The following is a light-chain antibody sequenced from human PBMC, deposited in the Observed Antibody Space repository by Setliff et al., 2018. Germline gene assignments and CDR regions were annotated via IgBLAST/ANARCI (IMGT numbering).Light chain of an antibody. CDR2: GNT. CDR1: SSNIGAGHN. V-gene: IGLV1-40*01. CDR3: QSYDSSLSAYV. J-gene: IGLJ1*01. Sequence: VLTQPPSVSGAPGQRVTISCTGSSSNIGAGHNVHWYRQLPGTAPKLLIHGNTNRPSGVPDRFSGSRSGTSASLAITGLQAEDEAEFYCQSYDSSLSAYVFGTGTKVTVL.